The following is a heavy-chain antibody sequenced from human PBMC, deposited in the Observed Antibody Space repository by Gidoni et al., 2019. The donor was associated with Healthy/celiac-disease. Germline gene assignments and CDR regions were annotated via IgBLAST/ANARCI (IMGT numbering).Heavy chain of an antibody. CDR1: GSPFSSNS. CDR2: ISSSSSTI. V-gene: IGHV3-48*02. D-gene: IGHD3-10*01. Sequence: EVQLVESGGGLVQPGGSLRLSCAASGSPFSSNSMNWVRQAPGKGLEWVSYISSSSSTIYYADSVKGRFTISRDNAKNSLYLQMNSLRDEDTAVYYCARALVGMVRGDRTIDYWGQGTLVTVSS. CDR3: ARALVGMVRGDRTIDY. J-gene: IGHJ4*02.